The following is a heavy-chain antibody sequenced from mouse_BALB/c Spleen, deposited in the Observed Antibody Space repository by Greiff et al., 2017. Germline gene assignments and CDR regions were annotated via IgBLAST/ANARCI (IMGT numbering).Heavy chain of an antibody. CDR1: GYSFTGYY. D-gene: IGHD2-4*01. J-gene: IGHJ4*01. CDR3: ARPYDYDGTYAMDY. V-gene: IGHV1-31*01. Sequence: VQLQQSGPELVKPGASVKISCKASGYSFTGYYMHWVKQSHVKSLEWIGRINPYNGATSYNQNFKDKASLTVDKSSSTAYMELHSLTSEDSAVYYCARPYDYDGTYAMDYWGQGTSVTVSS. CDR2: INPYNGAT.